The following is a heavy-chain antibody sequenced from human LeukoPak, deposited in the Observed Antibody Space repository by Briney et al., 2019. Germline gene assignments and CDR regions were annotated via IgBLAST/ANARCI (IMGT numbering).Heavy chain of an antibody. CDR2: ISYDGSNK. CDR1: GFTFSSYA. J-gene: IGHJ4*02. D-gene: IGHD3-22*01. CDR3: AKDWDPGYYDSSGSYPDY. Sequence: GRSLRLSCAASGFTFSSYAMHWVRQAPGKGLEWVAVISYDGSNKYYADSVKGRFTISRDNSKNTLYLQMNSLRAEDAAVYYCAKDWDPGYYDSSGSYPDYWGQGTLVTVSS. V-gene: IGHV3-30-3*02.